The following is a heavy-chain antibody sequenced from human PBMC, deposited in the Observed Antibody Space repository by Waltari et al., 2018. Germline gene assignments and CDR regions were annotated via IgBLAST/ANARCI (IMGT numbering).Heavy chain of an antibody. J-gene: IGHJ5*02. CDR1: GCSISTHF. D-gene: IGHD3-10*01. CDR2: IYSSGST. CDR3: ARASYGSGSSWFDP. V-gene: IGHV4-59*11. Sequence: QVQLQESGPGLVKPSETLYLICSVSGCSISTHFWGWIRQPPGKTLEWIVNIYSSGSTNYNPSITSRVTISLDMSKNQFSLKLRSVSAADTAVYYCARASYGSGSSWFDPWGQGNLVTVSS.